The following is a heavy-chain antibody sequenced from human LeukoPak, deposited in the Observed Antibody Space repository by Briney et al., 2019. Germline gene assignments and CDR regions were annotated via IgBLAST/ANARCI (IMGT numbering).Heavy chain of an antibody. D-gene: IGHD3-22*01. CDR2: IRGSGTVT. V-gene: IGHV3-23*01. J-gene: IGHJ4*02. CDR3: AKSLDYDGGVLWALPQY. CDR1: GFTFTSYA. Sequence: PGGSLRLSCAASGFTFTSYAMSWVRQPPGKGLEWVSVIRGSGTVTYFPDSVKGRFTVSRDNSKSTLYQQMRSLRAEDTAIYYCAKSLDYDGGVLWALPQYWGQGTLVTVSS.